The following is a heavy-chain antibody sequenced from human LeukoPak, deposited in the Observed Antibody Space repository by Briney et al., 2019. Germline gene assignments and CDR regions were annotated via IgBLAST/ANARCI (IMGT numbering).Heavy chain of an antibody. CDR1: GFTFDDYT. V-gene: IGHV3-43*01. J-gene: IGHJ4*02. CDR3: ARDKWELHY. D-gene: IGHD1-26*01. CDR2: ISWDGSSR. Sequence: GGSLRLSCAASGFTFDDYTMHWVRQAPGKGLEWVSLISWDGSSRYYADSVKGRFTISRDNSKNSLYLQMNSLRAEDTAVYYCARDKWELHYWGQGTLVTVSS.